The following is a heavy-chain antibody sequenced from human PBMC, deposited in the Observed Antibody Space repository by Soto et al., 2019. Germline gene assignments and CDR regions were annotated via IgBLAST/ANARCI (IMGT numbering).Heavy chain of an antibody. CDR3: AKVSDYDFWSGYRRWFDP. J-gene: IGHJ5*02. CDR1: GFTFSSYA. Sequence: PGGSLRLSCAASGFTFSSYAMSWVRQAPGKGLEWVSAISGSGGSTYYADSVKGRFTISRDNSKNTLYLQMNSLRAEDTAVYYCAKVSDYDFWSGYRRWFDPWGQGXLVTVYS. CDR2: ISGSGGST. D-gene: IGHD3-3*01. V-gene: IGHV3-23*01.